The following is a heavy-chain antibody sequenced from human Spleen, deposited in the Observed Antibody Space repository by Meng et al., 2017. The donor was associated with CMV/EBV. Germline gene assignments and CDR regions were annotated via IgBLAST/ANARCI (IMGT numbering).Heavy chain of an antibody. V-gene: IGHV1-69-2*01. CDR3: ATAFNQLGY. CDR1: GYPFIDSY. Sequence: VSCKVSGYPFIDSYIHWMQQAPGKGLEWMGLLNPADGETTYAGKFQGRVTMTADTSTDTVYMELSSLRSEDTAVYYCATAFNQLGYWGQGTLVTVSS. CDR2: LNPADGET. D-gene: IGHD2-2*01. J-gene: IGHJ4*02.